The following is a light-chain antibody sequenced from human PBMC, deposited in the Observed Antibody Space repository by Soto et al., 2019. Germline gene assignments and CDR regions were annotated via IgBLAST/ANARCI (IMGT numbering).Light chain of an antibody. Sequence: EIVLTQSPGTLSLSPGERATLSCRASQTVSSNYLAWYQQKPGQAPWLLIYGASSRATGIPDRFSGSGSGTDFTLTISRLEPEDFAVYYCQQYGSSQTFGQGTKVEIK. CDR1: QTVSSNY. J-gene: IGKJ1*01. V-gene: IGKV3-20*01. CDR2: GAS. CDR3: QQYGSSQT.